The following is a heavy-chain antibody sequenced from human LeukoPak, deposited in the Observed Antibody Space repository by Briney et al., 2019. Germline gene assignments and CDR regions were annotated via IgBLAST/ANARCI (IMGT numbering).Heavy chain of an antibody. D-gene: IGHD3-16*01. Sequence: GGSLRLSCAASGFTFSSYSMNWVRQAPGKGLEWVSSISSSSSYIYYADSVKGRFTISRDNAKNSLYLQMNSLRAEDTAVYYCARALYDNYNWFDPWGQGTLVTVSS. CDR1: GFTFSSYS. V-gene: IGHV3-21*01. J-gene: IGHJ5*02. CDR3: ARALYDNYNWFDP. CDR2: ISSSSSYI.